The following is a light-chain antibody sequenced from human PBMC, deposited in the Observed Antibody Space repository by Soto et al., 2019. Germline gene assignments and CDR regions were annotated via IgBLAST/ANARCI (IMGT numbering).Light chain of an antibody. J-gene: IGKJ1*01. Sequence: EIVMTQSPATLSVPPGERVSLSCRASQSVSSNLAWYQQKPGQAPSLLIYGASTRATGIPARFSGSGSGTEFTLTISRLEPEDFAVYYCQQYGSSGTFGQGTKVDIK. CDR3: QQYGSSGT. CDR2: GAS. V-gene: IGKV3-15*01. CDR1: QSVSSN.